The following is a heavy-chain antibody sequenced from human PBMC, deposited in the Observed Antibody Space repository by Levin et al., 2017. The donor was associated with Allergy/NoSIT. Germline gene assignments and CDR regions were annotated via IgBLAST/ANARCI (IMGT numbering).Heavy chain of an antibody. CDR2: MSGDGGTT. Sequence: SCAASGFTFRSHAMNWVRQVPGKGLEWVSSMSGDGGTTNYVDSVRGRFTISRDKTNNTLYLQMNSLRVEDTAIYYCAKDLMSCSGGSCYSAPDYWGQGTLVTVSS. CDR1: GFTFRSHA. CDR3: AKDLMSCSGGSCYSAPDY. J-gene: IGHJ4*02. V-gene: IGHV3-23*01. D-gene: IGHD2-15*01.